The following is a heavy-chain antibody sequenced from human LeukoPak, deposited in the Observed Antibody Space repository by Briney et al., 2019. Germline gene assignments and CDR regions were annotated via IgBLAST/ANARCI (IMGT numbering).Heavy chain of an antibody. Sequence: GRSLRLSCAASGFTLGPYAMHWVRQAPGRGLEWVSAISGSGGSTYYADSVKGRFTISRDNSKNTLYLQMNSLRAEDTAVYYCAKGGYCSGGSCYAVGPTDLYFDYWGQGTLVTVSS. J-gene: IGHJ4*02. CDR3: AKGGYCSGGSCYAVGPTDLYFDY. CDR2: ISGSGGST. CDR1: GFTLGPYA. V-gene: IGHV3-23*01. D-gene: IGHD2-15*01.